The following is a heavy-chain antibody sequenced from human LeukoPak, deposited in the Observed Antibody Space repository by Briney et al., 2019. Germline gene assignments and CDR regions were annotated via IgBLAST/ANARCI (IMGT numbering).Heavy chain of an antibody. CDR2: MNPSSGDT. V-gene: IGHV1-8*01. J-gene: IGHJ3*02. CDR3: TRDMRGAAAADDAFDI. CDR1: GYTFTSCD. D-gene: IGHD6-13*01. Sequence: ASVKVSCKASGYTFTSCDINWVRQATGQGLEWMGWMNPSSGDTGYAQNFQGRVTITRDTSISPAYMELSSVRSEDTAVYYCTRDMRGAAAADDAFDIWGQGTMVTVSS.